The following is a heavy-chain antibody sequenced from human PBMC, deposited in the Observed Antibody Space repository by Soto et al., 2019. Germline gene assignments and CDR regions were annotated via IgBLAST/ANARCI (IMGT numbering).Heavy chain of an antibody. Sequence: SETLSLTCAVYGGFLSESYWTWIRQPPGKGLEWIGEINHVGGTNYNPSPKSRVTMSVDTSQNQFSLRLISVTAADTAMYFCVRIRYQLPSSVLWLDPWGQGTPVTVSS. CDR2: INHVGGT. CDR3: VRIRYQLPSSVLWLDP. J-gene: IGHJ5*02. CDR1: GGFLSESY. D-gene: IGHD3-16*01. V-gene: IGHV4-34*01.